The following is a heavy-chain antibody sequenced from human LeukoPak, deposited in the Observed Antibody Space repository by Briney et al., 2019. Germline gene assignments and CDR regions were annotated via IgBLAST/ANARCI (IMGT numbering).Heavy chain of an antibody. V-gene: IGHV3-33*01. J-gene: IGHJ4*02. Sequence: GGSLRLSCAASGFTFSNYGLHWVRQAPGKGLEWLAVMWFDGSHKYYADSVKGRFTISRDNSKSMLYLQINSLRAEDTAVYYCARDITGDPPPYYFDYWGQGSLVTVSS. CDR3: ARDITGDPPPYYFDY. CDR1: GFTFSNYG. D-gene: IGHD7-27*01. CDR2: MWFDGSHK.